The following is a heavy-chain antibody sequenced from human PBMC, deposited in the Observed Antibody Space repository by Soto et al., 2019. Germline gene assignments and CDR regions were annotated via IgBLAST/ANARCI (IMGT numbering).Heavy chain of an antibody. J-gene: IGHJ4*02. CDR3: ARVPTGAMVPFDC. Sequence: SVKVSCKASGGTFSSYAISWVRQAPGQGLEWMGGIIPIFGTANYAQKFQGRVTITADESTSTAYMELSSLRSEDTAVYYCARVPTGAMVPFDCWGQGTLVTVSS. V-gene: IGHV1-69*13. CDR1: GGTFSSYA. CDR2: IIPIFGTA. D-gene: IGHD5-18*01.